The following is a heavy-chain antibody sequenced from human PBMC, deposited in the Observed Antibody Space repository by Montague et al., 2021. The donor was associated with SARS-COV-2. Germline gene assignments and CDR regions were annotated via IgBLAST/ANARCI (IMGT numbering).Heavy chain of an antibody. Sequence: SETLSLTCTVSGGSISSYYWGWIRQPPGKGLEWIGYIYYSGSTNYNPSLKSRVTISVDMSKNQFSLKLSSVTAADTAVYYCARVAGVVAAAPLNYYGMDVWGQGTTVTVSS. CDR2: IYYSGST. CDR3: ARVAGVVAAAPLNYYGMDV. D-gene: IGHD2-15*01. J-gene: IGHJ6*02. CDR1: GGSISSYY. V-gene: IGHV4-59*13.